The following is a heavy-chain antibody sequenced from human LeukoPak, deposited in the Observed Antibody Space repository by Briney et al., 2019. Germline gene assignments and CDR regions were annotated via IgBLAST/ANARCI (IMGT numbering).Heavy chain of an antibody. CDR3: AREAPRGLLRYAFDY. D-gene: IGHD3-22*01. Sequence: PGGSLRLSCAASGFTFSSYSMNWVRQAPGKGLEWVSYISSSSSTIYYADSVKGRFTISRDNAKNSLYLQMNSLRAEDTAVYYCAREAPRGLLRYAFDYWGQGTLVTVSP. CDR2: ISSSSSTI. CDR1: GFTFSSYS. V-gene: IGHV3-48*01. J-gene: IGHJ4*02.